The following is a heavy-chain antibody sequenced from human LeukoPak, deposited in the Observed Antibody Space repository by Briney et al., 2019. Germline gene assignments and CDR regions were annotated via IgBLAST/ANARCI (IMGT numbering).Heavy chain of an antibody. D-gene: IGHD6-13*01. V-gene: IGHV3-30*18. CDR2: ISYDGSNK. Sequence: GGSLRLSCAASGFTFSSYGMHWVRQAPGKGLEWVAVISYDGSNKYYADSVKGRFTISRDNSKNTLYLQMNSLRAEDTAVYYCAKDRRGAAAGTDGDYYYDMDVWGKGTTVTVSS. CDR3: AKDRRGAAAGTDGDYYYDMDV. J-gene: IGHJ6*04. CDR1: GFTFSSYG.